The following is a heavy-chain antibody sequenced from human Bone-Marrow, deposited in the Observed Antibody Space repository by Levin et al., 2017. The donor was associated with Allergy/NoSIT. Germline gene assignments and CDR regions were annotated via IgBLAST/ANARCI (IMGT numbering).Heavy chain of an antibody. CDR1: GYTLTELS. V-gene: IGHV1-24*01. D-gene: IGHD6-13*01. Sequence: ASVKVSCKVSGYTLTELSMHWVRQAPGKGLEWMGGFDPEDGETIYAQKFQGRVTMTEDTSTDTAYMELSSLRSEDTAVYYCATIASSSWDTTIDYWGQGTLVTVSS. J-gene: IGHJ4*02. CDR2: FDPEDGET. CDR3: ATIASSSWDTTIDY.